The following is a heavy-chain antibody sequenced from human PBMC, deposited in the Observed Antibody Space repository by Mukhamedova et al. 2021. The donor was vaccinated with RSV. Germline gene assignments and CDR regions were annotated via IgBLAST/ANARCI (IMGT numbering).Heavy chain of an antibody. J-gene: IGHJ4*01. CDR1: GFTFSSYA. CDR3: ARSNPSESFYY. CDR2: ISYDGSNK. V-gene: IGHV3-30-3*01. Sequence: GFTFSSYAMHWVRQAPGKGLEWVAVISYDGSNKYYADSVKGRFTISRDNSKNTLYLQMNSLRAEDTAVYYCARSNPSESFYYWG.